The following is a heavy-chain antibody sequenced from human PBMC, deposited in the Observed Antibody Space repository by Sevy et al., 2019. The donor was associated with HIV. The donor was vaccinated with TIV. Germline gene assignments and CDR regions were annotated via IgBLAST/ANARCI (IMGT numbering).Heavy chain of an antibody. CDR2: ISSSSSYI. V-gene: IGHV3-21*01. CDR1: GFTFSSYS. Sequence: GGSLRLSCAASGFTFSSYSMDWVRQAPGKGLEWVSSISSSSSYIYYADSVKGRFTISRDNAKNSLYLQMNSLRAEDTAVYYCASESGSSSWEYYFDYWGQGTLVTVSS. J-gene: IGHJ4*02. CDR3: ASESGSSSWEYYFDY. D-gene: IGHD6-13*01.